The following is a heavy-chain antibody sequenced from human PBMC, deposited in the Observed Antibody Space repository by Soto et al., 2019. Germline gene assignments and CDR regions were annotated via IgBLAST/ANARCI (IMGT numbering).Heavy chain of an antibody. Sequence: ASVKVSCKASGYTFTNYAVYWVRQAPGQGLEGMGWINGGSGHTEYSQKFQDRVTITRDTSAGTAYMELGRLRSADTAVYYCATYRVVLPSGPPLAPERTDSYYYPMDGWGQGTGV. CDR1: GYTFTNYA. CDR3: ATYRVVLPSGPPLAPERTDSYYYPMDG. J-gene: IGHJ6*02. D-gene: IGHD1-1*01. CDR2: INGGSGHT. V-gene: IGHV1-3*01.